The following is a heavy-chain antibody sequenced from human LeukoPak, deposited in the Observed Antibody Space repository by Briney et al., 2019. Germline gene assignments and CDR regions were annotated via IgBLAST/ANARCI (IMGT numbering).Heavy chain of an antibody. Sequence: ASVKVSCKASGGTFSSYAISWVRQAPGQGLEWMGGIIPIFGTANYAQKFQGRVTITADESTSTAYMELSSLRSEDTAVYYCVRAGVRLQDVFAHQYYYYMDVWGKGTTVTVSS. CDR3: VRAGVRLQDVFAHQYYYYMDV. V-gene: IGHV1-69*13. D-gene: IGHD5-24*01. J-gene: IGHJ6*03. CDR1: GGTFSSYA. CDR2: IIPIFGTA.